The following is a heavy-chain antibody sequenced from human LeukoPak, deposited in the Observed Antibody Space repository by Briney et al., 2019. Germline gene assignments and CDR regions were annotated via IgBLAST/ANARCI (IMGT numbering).Heavy chain of an antibody. CDR3: ASVNDYGVYWYLDL. CDR1: GDSISTSNSY. CDR2: IYYSGNT. V-gene: IGHV4-39*07. J-gene: IGHJ2*01. Sequence: PSETLSLTCTVSGDSISTSNSYWGWIRQPPGKGLEWIGSIYYSGNTYYNASLKSRVTISVDTSKNQFSLKLISVTAADTAVYYCASVNDYGVYWYLDLWGRGTLVTVSS. D-gene: IGHD4-17*01.